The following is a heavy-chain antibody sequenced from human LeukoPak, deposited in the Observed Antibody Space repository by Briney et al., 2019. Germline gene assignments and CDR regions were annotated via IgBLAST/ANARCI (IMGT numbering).Heavy chain of an antibody. CDR2: ITSGSST. Sequence: GGSLRLSCAASGFTFRNYAMSWVRQAPGKGLEWVSAITSGSSTYYADSVKGRFTISSDNSRNALYLQMNSLRAEDTAVYYVARGDCSGGSCYSQLWDYWGQGTLVTVSS. D-gene: IGHD2-15*01. CDR3: ARGDCSGGSCYSQLWDY. V-gene: IGHV3-23*01. CDR1: GFTFRNYA. J-gene: IGHJ4*02.